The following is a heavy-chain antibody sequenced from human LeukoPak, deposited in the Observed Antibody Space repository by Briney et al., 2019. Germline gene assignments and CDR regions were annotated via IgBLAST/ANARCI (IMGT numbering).Heavy chain of an antibody. CDR2: INPSGGSS. D-gene: IGHD4-23*01. CDR3: ARAVVTSPRSTFDI. CDR1: GYTFTSYY. V-gene: IGHV1-46*01. Sequence: ASVKVTCKASGYTFTSYYMHWVRQAPGQGLEWMGIINPSGGSSTYPQKFQGRVTMTRDMSTSTVYMELSSLRSEDTAVYYCARAVVTSPRSTFDIWGQGSMVTVSS. J-gene: IGHJ3*02.